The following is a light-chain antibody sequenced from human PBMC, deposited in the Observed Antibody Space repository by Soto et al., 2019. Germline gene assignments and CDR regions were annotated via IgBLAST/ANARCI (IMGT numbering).Light chain of an antibody. Sequence: QLVLTQSSSASASLGSSVKLTCTLSSGHSSYIIAWHQQQPGKAPRYLMKLEGSGSYNKGSGVPDRFSGSSSGADRYLTISNLQSEDEADYYCETWDSNTPQFGGGTKVTVL. CDR1: SGHSSYI. V-gene: IGLV4-60*03. CDR3: ETWDSNTPQ. J-gene: IGLJ2*01. CDR2: LEGSGSY.